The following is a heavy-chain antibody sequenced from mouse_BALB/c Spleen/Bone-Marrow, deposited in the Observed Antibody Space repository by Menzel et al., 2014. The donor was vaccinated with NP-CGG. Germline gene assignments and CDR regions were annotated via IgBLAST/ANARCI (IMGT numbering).Heavy chain of an antibody. D-gene: IGHD3-1*01. J-gene: IGHJ4*01. V-gene: IGHV2-9*02. CDR3: ARDRGFNNAMDY. CDR2: AWAGGNT. Sequence: QVQLKQSGPGLVAPSQSQSLPCPVSGFSLTDYGVPWIRQPPGKGPEWLGVAWAGGNTNYNSALMSRLRISKDSSESQVFLKMNSLQTDDTAIYYCARDRGFNNAMDYRGQGASVTVSS. CDR1: GFSLTDYG.